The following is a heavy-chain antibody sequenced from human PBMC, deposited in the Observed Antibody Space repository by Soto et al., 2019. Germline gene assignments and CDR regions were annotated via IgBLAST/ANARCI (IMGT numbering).Heavy chain of an antibody. CDR3: ARDQSTIFGVVINYYYGMDV. CDR1: GYTFTSYG. V-gene: IGHV1-18*04. CDR2: ISAYNGNT. Sequence: ASVKVSCKASGYTFTSYGISWVRQAPGQGLEWMGWISAYNGNTNYAQKLQGRVTMTTDTSTSTAYMELRSLRSDDTAVYYCARDQSTIFGVVINYYYGMDVWGQGXTVTVSS. J-gene: IGHJ6*02. D-gene: IGHD3-3*01.